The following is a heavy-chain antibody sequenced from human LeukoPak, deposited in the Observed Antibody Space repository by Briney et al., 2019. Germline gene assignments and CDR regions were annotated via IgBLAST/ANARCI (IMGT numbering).Heavy chain of an antibody. Sequence: GGSLRLSCAASGFTFSNYAMSWVRQAPGKGLEWVSAISGSGGSTYYADSVKGRFTISRANSMNTLDLQMNSLRVEDTAMYYCARDGLRLGELGGAFDVWGQGTMVTVPS. CDR3: ARDGLRLGELGGAFDV. CDR1: GFTFSNYA. J-gene: IGHJ3*01. CDR2: ISGSGGST. D-gene: IGHD3-16*01. V-gene: IGHV3-23*01.